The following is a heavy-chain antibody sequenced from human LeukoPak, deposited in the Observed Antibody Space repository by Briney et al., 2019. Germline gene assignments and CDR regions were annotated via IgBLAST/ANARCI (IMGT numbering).Heavy chain of an antibody. CDR3: ARDLIPFYDSSGQNY. V-gene: IGHV1-2*02. D-gene: IGHD3-22*01. CDR1: VYTFTGYY. CDR2: INPNSGGT. J-gene: IGHJ4*02. Sequence: ASVKVSCKASVYTFTGYYMHWVRQAPGQGLEWMGWINPNSGGTNYAQKFQGRVTMTRDTSISTAYMELSRLRSDDTAVYYCARDLIPFYDSSGQNYWGQGTLVSVSS.